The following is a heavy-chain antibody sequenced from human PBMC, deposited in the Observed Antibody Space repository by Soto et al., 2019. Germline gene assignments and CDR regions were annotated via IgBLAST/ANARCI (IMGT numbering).Heavy chain of an antibody. D-gene: IGHD5-18*01. CDR3: ARIRGYSYGYDY. CDR2: INSDGSST. Sequence: GGSLRLSCAASGFTFSSYWMHWVRQAPGKGLVWVSRINSDGSSTSYADSVKGRFTISRDNAKNTPYLQMNSLRAEDTAVYYCARIRGYSYGYDYWGQGTLVTVSS. J-gene: IGHJ4*02. V-gene: IGHV3-74*01. CDR1: GFTFSSYW.